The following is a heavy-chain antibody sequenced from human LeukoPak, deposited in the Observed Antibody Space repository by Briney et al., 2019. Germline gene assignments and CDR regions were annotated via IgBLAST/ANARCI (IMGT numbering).Heavy chain of an antibody. CDR1: GYTFTGYY. CDR3: GCMLSEQIDY. CDR2: INPSGGST. V-gene: IGHV1-46*01. J-gene: IGHJ4*02. Sequence: ASVKVSCKASGYTFTGYYMHWVRQAPGQGLEWMGIINPSGGSTSYAQKFQGRVTMTRDTSTSTVYMELSSLRSEDTAVYYCGCMLSEQIDYWGQGTLVTVSS. D-gene: IGHD2-8*01.